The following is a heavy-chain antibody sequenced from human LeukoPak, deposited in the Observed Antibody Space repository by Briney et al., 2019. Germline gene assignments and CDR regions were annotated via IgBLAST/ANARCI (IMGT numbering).Heavy chain of an antibody. Sequence: SETLPLTCTVSGGSISSYYWSWIRQPAGKGLEWIGRIYTSGSTNYNPSLKSRVTMSVDTSKNQFSLKLSSVTAADTAFYYCTASYISAFPEIDYWGQRNLFSVSS. J-gene: IGHJ4*02. CDR1: GGSISSYY. CDR3: TASYISAFPEIDY. V-gene: IGHV4-4*07. CDR2: IYTSGST. D-gene: IGHD6-19*01.